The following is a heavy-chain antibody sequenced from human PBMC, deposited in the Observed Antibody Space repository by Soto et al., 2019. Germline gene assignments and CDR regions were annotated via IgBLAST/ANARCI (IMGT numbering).Heavy chain of an antibody. CDR3: AKDPKWIQLWSAPFDY. Sequence: GESLKISCAASGFTFSIYAMSWVRQAPGKGLEWVSAISGSGGSTYYADSVKGRFTISRDNSKNTLYLQMNSLRAEDTAVYYCAKDPKWIQLWSAPFDYWGQGTLVTVSS. CDR2: ISGSGGST. D-gene: IGHD5-18*01. V-gene: IGHV3-23*01. CDR1: GFTFSIYA. J-gene: IGHJ4*02.